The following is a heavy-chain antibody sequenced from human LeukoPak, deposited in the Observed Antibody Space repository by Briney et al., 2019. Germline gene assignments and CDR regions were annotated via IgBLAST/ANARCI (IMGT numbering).Heavy chain of an antibody. Sequence: ASVKVSCKASGGTFSSYAISWVRQAPGQGLEWMGRIIPILGIANYAQKFQGRVTITADKSTSTAYMELSSLRSEDTAVYYCARVVVATIRNYYYGMDAWGQGTTVTVSS. D-gene: IGHD5-12*01. CDR2: IIPILGIA. CDR3: ARVVVATIRNYYYGMDA. V-gene: IGHV1-69*04. CDR1: GGTFSSYA. J-gene: IGHJ6*02.